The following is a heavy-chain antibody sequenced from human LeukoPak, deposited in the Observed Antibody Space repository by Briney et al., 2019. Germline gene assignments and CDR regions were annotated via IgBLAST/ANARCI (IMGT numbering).Heavy chain of an antibody. D-gene: IGHD3-22*01. CDR3: ARGYYYDSSGYGNWFDP. V-gene: IGHV4-34*01. CDR2: INHSGST. CDR1: GGSFSGYY. J-gene: IGHJ5*02. Sequence: PSETLSLTCAVYGGSFSGYYWSWIRQPPGKGLEWIGEINHSGSTNYNPSLKSRVTISVDTSKNQFSLKLSSVTAADTAVYYCARGYYYDSSGYGNWFDPWGQGTLVTVSS.